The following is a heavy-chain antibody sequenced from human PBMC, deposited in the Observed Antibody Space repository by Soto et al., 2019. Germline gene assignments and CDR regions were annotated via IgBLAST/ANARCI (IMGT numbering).Heavy chain of an antibody. D-gene: IGHD2-21*02. Sequence: EVQLLESGGGLVQPGGSLRLSCAASGFTFSSNAMSWVRQPPGRGLEGVSAISGSGGSTYYADSVKGRFTISRDNSKNTLYLQMNSLRAEDTAVYYCAKGEVVTALNYYYYGMDVWGQGTTVTVSS. CDR1: GFTFSSNA. CDR2: ISGSGGST. J-gene: IGHJ6*02. CDR3: AKGEVVTALNYYYYGMDV. V-gene: IGHV3-23*01.